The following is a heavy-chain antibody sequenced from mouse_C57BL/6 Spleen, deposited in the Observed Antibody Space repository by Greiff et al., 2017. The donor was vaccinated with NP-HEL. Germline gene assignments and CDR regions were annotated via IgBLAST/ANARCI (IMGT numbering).Heavy chain of an antibody. D-gene: IGHD1-1*01. CDR1: GYTFTSYW. Sequence: QVQLQQPGAELVRPGSSVKLSCKASGYTFTSYWMHWVKQRPIQGLEWIGNIDPSDSETHYNQKFKDKATLTVDKSSSTAYMQLSSLTSEDSAGYYCARGPSYGSSLYYAMDYWGQGTSVTVSS. J-gene: IGHJ4*01. V-gene: IGHV1-52*01. CDR3: ARGPSYGSSLYYAMDY. CDR2: IDPSDSET.